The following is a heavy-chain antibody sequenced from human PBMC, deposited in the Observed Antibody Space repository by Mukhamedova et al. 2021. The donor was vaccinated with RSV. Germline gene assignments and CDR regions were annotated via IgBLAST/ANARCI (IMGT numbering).Heavy chain of an antibody. CDR3: ARDDTWADAFDI. J-gene: IGHJ3*02. Sequence: GQGLEWMGIINPSGGSTSYAQKFQGRVTMTRDTSTSTCYMELSSQRSEDTAVYYCARDDTWADAFDIWGQGTMVTVSS. V-gene: IGHV1-46*01. D-gene: IGHD2-2*02. CDR2: INPSGGST.